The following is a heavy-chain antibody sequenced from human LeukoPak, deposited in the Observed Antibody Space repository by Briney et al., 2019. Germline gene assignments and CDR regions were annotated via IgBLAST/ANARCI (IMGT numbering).Heavy chain of an antibody. CDR1: GYTFTSYD. Sequence: ASVKVSCKASGYTFTSYDINWVRQATGQGLEWMVWMNPNSGNTGYAQKFQGRVTITRNTSISTAYMELSSLKVSDTAMYYCARHYSKYCSGGSCYSGNWFDPWGQGTLVAVSS. D-gene: IGHD2-15*01. V-gene: IGHV1-8*03. J-gene: IGHJ5*02. CDR3: ARHYSKYCSGGSCYSGNWFDP. CDR2: MNPNSGNT.